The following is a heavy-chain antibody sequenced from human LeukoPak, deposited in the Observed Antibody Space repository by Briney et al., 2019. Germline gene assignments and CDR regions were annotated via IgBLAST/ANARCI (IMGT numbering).Heavy chain of an antibody. Sequence: SETLSLTCTVSGYSISSGYHWGWIRQPPGKGLEWIGSIYHSGSTNYNPSLKSRVTISVDTSKNQFSLNLSSVTAADTAVYFCARHGHTNYYYYYMDVWGKGTTVTISS. CDR1: GYSISSGYH. CDR2: IYHSGST. V-gene: IGHV4-38-2*02. CDR3: ARHGHTNYYYYYMDV. J-gene: IGHJ6*03.